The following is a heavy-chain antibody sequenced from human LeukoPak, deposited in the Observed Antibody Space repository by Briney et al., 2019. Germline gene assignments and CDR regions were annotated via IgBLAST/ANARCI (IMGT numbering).Heavy chain of an antibody. D-gene: IGHD3-3*01. J-gene: IGHJ4*02. V-gene: IGHV3-72*01. CDR3: AREPITIFGVVIRDY. CDR1: GGSFSGYY. Sequence: LSLTCAVYGGSFSGYYWSWIRQPPGKGLEWVGRTRNKANSYTTEYAASVKGRFTISRDDSKNSLYLQMNSLKTEDTAVYYCAREPITIFGVVIRDYWGQGTLVTVSS. CDR2: TRNKANSYTT.